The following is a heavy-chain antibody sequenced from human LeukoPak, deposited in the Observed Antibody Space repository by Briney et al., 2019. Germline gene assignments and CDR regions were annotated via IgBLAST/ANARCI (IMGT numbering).Heavy chain of an antibody. CDR3: AKGPSITMIRGGQWYYYVDV. CDR2: INPSGGST. Sequence: GASVKVSCKASGYTFTSYYMHWVRQAPGQGLEWMGIINPSGGSTSYAQKFQGRVTMTRDTSTSTVYMELSSLRSEDTAVYYCAKGPSITMIRGGQWYYYVDVWGKGTTVTVSS. D-gene: IGHD3-10*01. V-gene: IGHV1-46*01. CDR1: GYTFTSYY. J-gene: IGHJ6*03.